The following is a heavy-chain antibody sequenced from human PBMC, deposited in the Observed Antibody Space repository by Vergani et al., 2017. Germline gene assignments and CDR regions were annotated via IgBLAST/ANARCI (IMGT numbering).Heavy chain of an antibody. J-gene: IGHJ4*02. V-gene: IGHV4-59*01. D-gene: IGHD4/OR15-4a*01. Sequence: QVQLQESGPGLVKPSETLSLTCTVSGGSISSYYWSWIRQPPGKGLEWIGYIYYSGSTNYNPSLKSRVTISVDTSKNQFSLKLSSLTAADTAVYYCARETGRYGGYLDYWGQGTLVTVSS. CDR3: ARETGRYGGYLDY. CDR1: GGSISSYY. CDR2: IYYSGST.